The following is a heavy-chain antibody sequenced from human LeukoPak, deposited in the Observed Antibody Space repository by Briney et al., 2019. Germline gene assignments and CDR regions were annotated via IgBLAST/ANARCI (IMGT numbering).Heavy chain of an antibody. V-gene: IGHV4-59*08. CDR1: GGSMSNYW. Sequence: SETLSLTCTVSGGSMSNYWWNWTRQPPGKGLEWIGYIHYDGSTYYNPALNSRVTISIDTSKNQFSLKLNSVTAADTAVYYCARRLCSSLTCNIGPSGNWLDPWGQGTLVTVSS. D-gene: IGHD2-2*02. CDR3: ARRLCSSLTCNIGPSGNWLDP. J-gene: IGHJ5*02. CDR2: IHYDGST.